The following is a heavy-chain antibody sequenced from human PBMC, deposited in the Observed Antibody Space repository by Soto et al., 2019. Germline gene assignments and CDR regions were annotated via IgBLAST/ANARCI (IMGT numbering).Heavy chain of an antibody. D-gene: IGHD1-26*01. V-gene: IGHV4-59*01. CDR1: GGSISSYY. CDR2: IYYSGST. J-gene: IGHJ3*02. CDR3: AREEVHSVGYDAFDI. Sequence: PSETLSLTCTVSGGSISSYYWSWIRQPPGKGLEWIGYIYYSGSTNYNPSLKSRVTISVDTPKNQFSLKLSSVTAADTAVYYCAREEVHSVGYDAFDIWGQGTMVTVSS.